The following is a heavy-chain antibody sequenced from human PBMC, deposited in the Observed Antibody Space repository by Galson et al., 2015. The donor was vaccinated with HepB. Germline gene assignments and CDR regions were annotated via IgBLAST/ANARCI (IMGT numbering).Heavy chain of an antibody. CDR3: AREVSTSGWFDP. D-gene: IGHD1/OR15-1a*01. CDR2: INPSGGST. V-gene: IGHV1-46*01. J-gene: IGHJ5*02. CDR1: GYTFTNYY. Sequence: SVKVSCKASGYTFTNYYMHWVRQAPGQGLEWMGIINPSGGSTSYAQKFQGRVTMTWDTSTRIVYMELSSLRSEDTAVYYRAREVSTSGWFDPWGQGTLVTVSS.